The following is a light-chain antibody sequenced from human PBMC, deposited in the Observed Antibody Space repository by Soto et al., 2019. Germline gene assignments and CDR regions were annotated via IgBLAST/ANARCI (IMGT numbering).Light chain of an antibody. CDR2: EVR. CDR1: IRDVGAYNL. J-gene: IGLJ3*02. Sequence: QSALPQPASGSGSARQSITISCSGTIRDVGAYNLVSWYQQHPGTAPKLIIYEVRNRLSGISSRFSGSRSGNTAYLTISGFQPEDEGDYYCSAYTARSTLVFGGGTKVTVL. V-gene: IGLV2-14*01. CDR3: SAYTARSTLV.